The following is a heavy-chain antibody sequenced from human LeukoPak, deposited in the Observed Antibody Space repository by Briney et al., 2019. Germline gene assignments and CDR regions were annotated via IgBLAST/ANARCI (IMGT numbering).Heavy chain of an antibody. CDR1: GDSMSSYY. V-gene: IGHV4-59*01. D-gene: IGHD3-10*01. J-gene: IGHJ4*02. Sequence: SETPSLTCTVSGDSMSSYYWSWIRQPPGKGLEWIAYISYSGSTKYNPSLQNRVTISLDTSQNQFSLKLTSVTPADTAVYYCARTAKYYYGSETYYFFDYWGQGTLVTVSS. CDR2: ISYSGST. CDR3: ARTAKYYYGSETYYFFDY.